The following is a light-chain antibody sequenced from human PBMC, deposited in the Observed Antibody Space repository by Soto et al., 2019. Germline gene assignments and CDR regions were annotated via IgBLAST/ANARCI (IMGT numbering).Light chain of an antibody. CDR2: TAY. V-gene: IGKV1-39*01. Sequence: DIQMTQSPSCLSASVGDSVTLTCRASQRLFSFLNWYQQAPGRAPKLLISTAYKLQSGVPSRFSGSESGTEFTLTISSLQPEDFAIYFCQQTYSAPFTFGPGTKVDVK. J-gene: IGKJ3*01. CDR3: QQTYSAPFT. CDR1: QRLFSF.